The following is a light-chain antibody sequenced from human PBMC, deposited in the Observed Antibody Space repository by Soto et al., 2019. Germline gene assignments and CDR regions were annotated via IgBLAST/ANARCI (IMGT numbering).Light chain of an antibody. CDR3: CSYAGRSSLM. V-gene: IGLV2-23*02. J-gene: IGLJ3*02. CDR1: SSDVGGYNY. Sequence: QSALTQPASVSGSPGQSITISCTGVSSDVGGYNYVSWYQHHPGKAPKLIIYDVSNRPSGVSNRFSGSKSANTASLTISGLQTEDEADYYCCSYAGRSSLMFGGGTKLTVL. CDR2: DVS.